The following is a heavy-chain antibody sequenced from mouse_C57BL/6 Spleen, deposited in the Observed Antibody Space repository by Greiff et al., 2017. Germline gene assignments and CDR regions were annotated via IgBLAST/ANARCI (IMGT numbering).Heavy chain of an antibody. CDR2: IDPSDSET. J-gene: IGHJ3*01. CDR1: GYTFTSYW. Sequence: QVQLQQSGAELVRPGSSVKLSCKASGYTFTSYWMHWVKQRPIQGLEWIGNIDPSDSETHYNQKFKDKATLTVAKSSSTAYMQLSSLTSEDSAVYYCASLQRGFAYWGQGTLVTVSA. V-gene: IGHV1-52*01. CDR3: ASLQRGFAY.